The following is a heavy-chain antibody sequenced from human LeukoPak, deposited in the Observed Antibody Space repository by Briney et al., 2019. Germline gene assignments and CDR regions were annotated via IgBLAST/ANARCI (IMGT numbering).Heavy chain of an antibody. D-gene: IGHD1-7*01. V-gene: IGHV3-48*01. J-gene: IGHJ4*02. CDR1: AFTFSSYS. Sequence: GGSLRLSCAASAFTFSSYSMNWVRQAPGKGLEWVSYISDSSSTIYYADSVKGRLTISRDNSKNTLYLQLYSLRAEDTAVYYCARVGDYNGNYYLDYWGQGILVTVSS. CDR3: ARVGDYNGNYYLDY. CDR2: ISDSSSTI.